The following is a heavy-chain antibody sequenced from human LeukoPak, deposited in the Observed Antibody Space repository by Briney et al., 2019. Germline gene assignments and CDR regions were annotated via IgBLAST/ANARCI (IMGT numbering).Heavy chain of an antibody. CDR1: GGSISSSSYY. CDR2: IYYSGST. D-gene: IGHD2-15*01. J-gene: IGHJ6*03. Sequence: SETLPLTCTVSGGSISSSSYYWGWIRQPPGKGLEWIGSIYYSGSTYYNPSLKSRVTISVDTSKNQFSLKLSSVTAADTAVYYCARGYCSGGSCYSYYYYNYMDVWGKGTTVTVSS. CDR3: ARGYCSGGSCYSYYYYNYMDV. V-gene: IGHV4-39*07.